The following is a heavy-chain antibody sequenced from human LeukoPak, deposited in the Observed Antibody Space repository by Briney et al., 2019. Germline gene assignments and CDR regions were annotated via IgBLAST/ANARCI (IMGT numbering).Heavy chain of an antibody. D-gene: IGHD3-22*01. CDR2: INPNSGGT. V-gene: IGHV1-2*06. CDR1: GYTFTGYY. CDR3: ARDRYYDSSGYYEYYYYYYMDV. J-gene: IGHJ6*03. Sequence: ASVKVSCKASGYTFTGYYMHWLRQAPGQGLEWMGRINPNSGGTNYAQKFQGRVTMTRDTSISTAYMELSRLRSDDTAVYYCARDRYYDSSGYYEYYYYYYMDVWGKGTTVTVSS.